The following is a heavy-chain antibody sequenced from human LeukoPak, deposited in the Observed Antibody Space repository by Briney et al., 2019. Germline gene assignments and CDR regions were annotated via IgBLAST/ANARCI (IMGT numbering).Heavy chain of an antibody. J-gene: IGHJ4*02. D-gene: IGHD6-13*01. CDR2: IFYSGRT. Sequence: SETLSLTCTVSGGSISSSTYYWGWIRQPPWKGLEWIGSIFYSGRTYYNPSLKSRVTMSVDTSKNQFSLRLSSVNAADTAVYYCARDIMATSIAAPYYWGQGTLVTVSS. CDR3: ARDIMATSIAAPYY. CDR1: GGSISSSTYY. V-gene: IGHV4-39*07.